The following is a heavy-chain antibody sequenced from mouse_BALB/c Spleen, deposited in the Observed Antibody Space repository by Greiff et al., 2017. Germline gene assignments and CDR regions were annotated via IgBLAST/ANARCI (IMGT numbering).Heavy chain of an antibody. D-gene: IGHD2-2*01. CDR2: INPDTGGT. Sequence: EVQLQQSGPELVKPGPSVKISCKTSGYTFTDYTMHWVQQSPGKGLEWIGGINPDTGGTSYNQKFKGKATVTVDKSSSTAYMELRSLTSEDSAVYSSAKWLGRKPYAMDYWGQGTSVTVSS. CDR3: AKWLGRKPYAMDY. CDR1: GYTFTDYT. V-gene: IGHV1-18*01. J-gene: IGHJ4*01.